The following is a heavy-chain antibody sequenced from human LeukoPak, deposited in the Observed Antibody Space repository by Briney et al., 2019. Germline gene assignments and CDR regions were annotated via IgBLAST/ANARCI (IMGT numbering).Heavy chain of an antibody. D-gene: IGHD1-26*01. CDR3: ARDSPGTIE. CDR1: GFTFSSYA. CDR2: ISYDGSNK. Sequence: GGSLRLSCAASGFTFSSYAMHWVRQAPGKGLEWVAVISYDGSNKYYADSVKGRFTISRDNSKNTLYLRMNSLRAEDTAVYYCARDSPGTIEWGQGTLVTVSS. V-gene: IGHV3-30-3*01. J-gene: IGHJ4*02.